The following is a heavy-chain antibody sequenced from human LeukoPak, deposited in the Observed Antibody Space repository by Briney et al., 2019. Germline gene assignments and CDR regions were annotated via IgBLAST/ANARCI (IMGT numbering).Heavy chain of an antibody. CDR1: GGSISTHY. V-gene: IGHV4-59*11. J-gene: IGHJ3*02. D-gene: IGHD4-17*01. CDR2: ISYIGST. Sequence: SETLSLTCTVPGGSISTHYWTWIRQPPGKGLEWIGYISYIGSTNYSPSLKSRVTISVDTSKNRFSLKLSAMTAADTAVYFCARDQTTVTKGFDIWGQGTVVTVSS. CDR3: ARDQTTVTKGFDI.